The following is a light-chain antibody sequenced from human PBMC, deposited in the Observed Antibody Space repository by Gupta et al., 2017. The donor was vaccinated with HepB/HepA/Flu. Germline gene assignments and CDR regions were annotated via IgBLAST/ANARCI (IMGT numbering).Light chain of an antibody. CDR3: RQQNSYPLT. CDR2: AAS. J-gene: IGKJ4*01. V-gene: IGKV1-17*01. CDR1: QGIRND. Sequence: DTHFPQSPSSLSASVGDRVTITCRASQGIRNDLGWYQQKPGKAPKRLIYAASSLQSGVPSSFSGTGSGTEFTLTISSLQPEDVAAYYCRQQNSYPLTFGGGTKVEIK.